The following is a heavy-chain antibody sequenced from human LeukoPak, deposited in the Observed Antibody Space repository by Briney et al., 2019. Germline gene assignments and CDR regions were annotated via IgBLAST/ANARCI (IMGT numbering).Heavy chain of an antibody. CDR3: AKRVAVAGTITGPLDY. V-gene: IGHV3-23*01. D-gene: IGHD6-19*01. J-gene: IGHJ4*02. Sequence: PGGSLRLSCAASGFTFSTYAMSWVRQAPGKGLECVSTISDTGGSTYYADSVKGRFTISRDNSKNTLYLQMNSLRAEDTAVYYCAKRVAVAGTITGPLDYWGQGTLVTVSS. CDR1: GFTFSTYA. CDR2: ISDTGGST.